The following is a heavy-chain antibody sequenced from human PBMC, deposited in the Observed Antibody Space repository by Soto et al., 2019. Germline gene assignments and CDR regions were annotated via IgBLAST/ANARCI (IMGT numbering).Heavy chain of an antibody. Sequence: ASVKVSCKASGYTFTSYYMHWVRQAPGQGLEWMGIINPSGGSTSYAQKFQGRVTMTRDTSTSTVYMELSSLRSEDTAVYYCARVYYDILTGYHRGYFHNWGQGTLVLVSS. V-gene: IGHV1-46*01. CDR2: INPSGGST. CDR1: GYTFTSYY. D-gene: IGHD3-9*01. J-gene: IGHJ1*01. CDR3: ARVYYDILTGYHRGYFHN.